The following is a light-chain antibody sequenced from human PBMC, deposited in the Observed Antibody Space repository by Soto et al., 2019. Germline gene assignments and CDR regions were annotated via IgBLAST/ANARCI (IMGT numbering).Light chain of an antibody. Sequence: QSVLTQPPSVSGAPGQRVTISCTGSSSNIGAGYDVHWYQQLPGTAPKLLIYDNTNRPSGVPDRFSGPKSGPSASLAITALQAEDETGYYCQSYDSSLSGYVFGTGTKLTVL. CDR3: QSYDSSLSGYV. CDR1: SSNIGAGYD. CDR2: DNT. V-gene: IGLV1-40*01. J-gene: IGLJ1*01.